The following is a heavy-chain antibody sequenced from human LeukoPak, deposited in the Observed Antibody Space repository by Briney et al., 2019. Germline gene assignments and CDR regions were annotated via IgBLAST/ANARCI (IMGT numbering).Heavy chain of an antibody. Sequence: GGSLRLSCAASGFTFSSYWFHWVRQAPGKGLVWVSRINSDGSGTTYADSVKGRFTISRDNAKSTLFLQMDSLRAEDTALYYCARTTSMNYVGDAFHIWGQGTMVTVSS. V-gene: IGHV3-74*01. D-gene: IGHD1-7*01. CDR1: GFTFSSYW. CDR2: INSDGSGT. CDR3: ARTTSMNYVGDAFHI. J-gene: IGHJ3*02.